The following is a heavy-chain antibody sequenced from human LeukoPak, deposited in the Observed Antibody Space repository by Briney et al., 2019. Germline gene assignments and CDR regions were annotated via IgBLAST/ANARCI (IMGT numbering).Heavy chain of an antibody. CDR3: AKGYQLLHPFFDY. V-gene: IGHV3-23*01. CDR2: LSGSGGSA. CDR1: GFTFSSYA. Sequence: GGALRLSCAASGFTFSSYAMSWVRQAPGKGLEGVSALSGSGGSAYYAASVKGRFTISRDNSKNTLYLQMNSLRAEDTAVYYCAKGYQLLHPFFDYWGQGTLVTVSS. D-gene: IGHD2-2*01. J-gene: IGHJ4*02.